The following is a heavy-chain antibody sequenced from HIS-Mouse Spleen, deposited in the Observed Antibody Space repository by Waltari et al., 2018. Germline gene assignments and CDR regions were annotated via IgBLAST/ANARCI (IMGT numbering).Heavy chain of an antibody. V-gene: IGHV2-70*15. CDR2: IDWDDDK. CDR3: ARIAEGYSSGWYAFDY. D-gene: IGHD6-19*01. Sequence: QVTLRESGPALVKPTQTLTLTCTFSGFSLSPSGMCVSWIRQRPGKALEWLARIDWDDDKYYSTSLKTRLTISKDTSKNQVVLTMTNMDPVDTATYYCARIAEGYSSGWYAFDYWGQGTLVTVSS. CDR1: GFSLSPSGMC. J-gene: IGHJ4*02.